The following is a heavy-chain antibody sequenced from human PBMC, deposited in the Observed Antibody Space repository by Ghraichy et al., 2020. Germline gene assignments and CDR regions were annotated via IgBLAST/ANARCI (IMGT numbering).Heavy chain of an antibody. V-gene: IGHV4-59*08. CDR2: VHYSGGT. Sequence: SQTLSLTCSVSGGSIRPHYWSWIRQPPGKGLEWLGYVHYSGGTDYAPSLKSRISISLDTSKNQFSLTLTSVTAADTAISYCARRGRGYSLYYYGLDVWGQGTTVTVSS. CDR3: ARRGRGYSLYYYGLDV. CDR1: GGSIRPHY. J-gene: IGHJ6*02. D-gene: IGHD5-18*01.